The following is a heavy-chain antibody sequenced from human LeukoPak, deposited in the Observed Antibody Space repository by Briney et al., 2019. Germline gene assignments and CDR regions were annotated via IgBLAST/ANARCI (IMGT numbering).Heavy chain of an antibody. Sequence: PSETLSLTCSVSGGSISSRPFSWGGIRQPPGKGLDWIGSIYYSGSTYYNPSLKSRITISVDTSKNQFSLKLNSVTAADTAVYYCASLTGYWGQGTLVTVSS. D-gene: IGHD1-14*01. J-gene: IGHJ4*02. V-gene: IGHV4-39*01. CDR3: ASLTGY. CDR1: GGSISSRPFS. CDR2: IYYSGST.